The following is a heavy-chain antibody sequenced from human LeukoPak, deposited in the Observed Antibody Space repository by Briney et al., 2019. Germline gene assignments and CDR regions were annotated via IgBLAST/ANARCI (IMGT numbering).Heavy chain of an antibody. CDR1: GFTVRSNY. D-gene: IGHD1-14*01. CDR3: ATGYY. Sequence: GGSLRLFCAASGFTVRSNYLSWVRQAPGKGLEWVSVIYSGGTTYYAESVKGRFTISRDNSKNMLYLQMNSLGAEDTAVYYCATGYYWGQGTLVTVSS. V-gene: IGHV3-66*01. CDR2: IYSGGTT. J-gene: IGHJ4*02.